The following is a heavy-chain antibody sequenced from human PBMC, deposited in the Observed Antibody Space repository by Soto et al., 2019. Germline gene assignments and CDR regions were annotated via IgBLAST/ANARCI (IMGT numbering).Heavy chain of an antibody. Sequence: VASVKVSCKASGYTFTSYGISWVRQAPGQGLEWMGWISAYNGNTNYAQKLQGRVTMTTDTSTSTAYMELRSLRSDDTAVYYCARDPAIAARPSDDAFDIWGQGTMVTVS. J-gene: IGHJ3*02. D-gene: IGHD6-6*01. CDR3: ARDPAIAARPSDDAFDI. V-gene: IGHV1-18*04. CDR1: GYTFTSYG. CDR2: ISAYNGNT.